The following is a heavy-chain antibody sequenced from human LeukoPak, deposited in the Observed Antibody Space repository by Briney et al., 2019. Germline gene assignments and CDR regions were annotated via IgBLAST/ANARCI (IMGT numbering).Heavy chain of an antibody. J-gene: IGHJ4*02. CDR3: ASGIGPY. D-gene: IGHD1-1*01. V-gene: IGHV3-7*01. CDR1: GFTFSSYS. CDR2: IKPDGSEK. Sequence: GGSLRLSCAASGFTFSSYSMNWVRQAPGKGLDWVATIKPDGSEKYYADSVKGRFTISRDNANDSVYLQMNSLSVEDTAVYFCASGIGPYWGQGTLVTVSS.